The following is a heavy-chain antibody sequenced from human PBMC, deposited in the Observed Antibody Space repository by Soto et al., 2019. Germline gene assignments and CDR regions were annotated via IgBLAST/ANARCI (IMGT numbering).Heavy chain of an antibody. CDR2: IYYSGST. Sequence: SETLSLTCTVSGGSISSGGYYWSWIRQHPGKGLEWIGYIYYSGSTYYNPSLKSRVTISVDTSKNQFSLKLSSVTAADTAVYYCAVEGGDCYPSRCNWFVPWGQGTLVTVSS. D-gene: IGHD2-21*02. J-gene: IGHJ5*02. V-gene: IGHV4-31*03. CDR3: AVEGGDCYPSRCNWFVP. CDR1: GGSISSGGYY.